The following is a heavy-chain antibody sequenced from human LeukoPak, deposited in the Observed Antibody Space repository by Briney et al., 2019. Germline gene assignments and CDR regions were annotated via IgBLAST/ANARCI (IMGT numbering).Heavy chain of an antibody. J-gene: IGHJ6*02. CDR3: ARDPTPRYCSGGSCYTHYGMDV. CDR2: ISSSSSYI. D-gene: IGHD2-15*01. Sequence: GGSLRLSCAASGFTFSSYTMNWVRQAPGKGLDWVSSISSSSSYIYYADSVKGRLTISRDNAKNSLYLQMNSLIDEDTAVYYCARDPTPRYCSGGSCYTHYGMDVWGQGTTVTVSS. V-gene: IGHV3-21*01. CDR1: GFTFSSYT.